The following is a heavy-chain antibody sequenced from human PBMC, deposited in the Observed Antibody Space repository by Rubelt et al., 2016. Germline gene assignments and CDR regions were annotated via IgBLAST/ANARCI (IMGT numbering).Heavy chain of an antibody. J-gene: IGHJ6*03. Sequence: QVQLQESGPGLVKPSETLSLTCTVSGGSISSYYWRWIRQPPGRGLEWIGYIYYSGCTNYNPSLKRRSIVSVDTSKSQFALMLSSVTAADRAVYYWANSYYGSGSALPMVVWGKAATGTVS. CDR1: GGSISSYY. CDR3: ANSYYGSGSALPMVV. D-gene: IGHD3-10*01. CDR2: IYYSGCT. V-gene: IGHV4-59*13.